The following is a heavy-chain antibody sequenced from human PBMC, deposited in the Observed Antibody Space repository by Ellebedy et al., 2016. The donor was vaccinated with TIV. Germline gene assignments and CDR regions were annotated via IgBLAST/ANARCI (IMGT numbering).Heavy chain of an antibody. V-gene: IGHV3-74*01. CDR1: GFTFSSYW. CDR2: IKSDGTST. Sequence: GESLKISCAASGFTFSSYWMHWVRQAPGKGLVWVSRIKSDGTSTSYADSVKGRFTISRDNAKNTLYLQMNNLRAEDTAVYYCASPRDGYNFYYFDYWGQGTLVTVSS. J-gene: IGHJ4*02. D-gene: IGHD5-24*01. CDR3: ASPRDGYNFYYFDY.